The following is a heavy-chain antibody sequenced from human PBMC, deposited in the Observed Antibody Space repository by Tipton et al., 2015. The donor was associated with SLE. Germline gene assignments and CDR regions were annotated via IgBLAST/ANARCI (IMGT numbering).Heavy chain of an antibody. CDR3: ARDHGSSWSYFDY. V-gene: IGHV4-39*07. Sequence: TLSLTCAVYGGSFSSYYWGWIRQPPGKGLEWIGSIYYSGSTYYNPSLKSRVTISVDTSKNQFSLKLSSVTAADTAVYYCARDHGSSWSYFDYWGQGTLVTVSS. J-gene: IGHJ4*02. D-gene: IGHD6-13*01. CDR2: IYYSGST. CDR1: GGSFSSYY.